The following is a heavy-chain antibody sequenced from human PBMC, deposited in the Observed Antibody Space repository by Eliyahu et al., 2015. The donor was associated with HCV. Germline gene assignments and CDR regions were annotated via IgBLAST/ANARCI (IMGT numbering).Heavy chain of an antibody. V-gene: IGHV1-69*04. D-gene: IGHD3-10*01. Sequence: QVQLVQSGAEVKKPGSSVKVSCKASGGTFSSYAISWVRQAPGQGLEWMGRIIPIFGIANYAQKFQGRVTITADKSTSTAYMELSSLRSEDTAVYYCARSGHYYGSGSYSPWGQGTLVTVSS. J-gene: IGHJ5*02. CDR1: GGTFSSYA. CDR2: IIPIFGIA. CDR3: ARSGHYYGSGSYSP.